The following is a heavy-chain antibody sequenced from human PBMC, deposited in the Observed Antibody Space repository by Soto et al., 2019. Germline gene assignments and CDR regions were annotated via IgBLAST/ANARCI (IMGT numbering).Heavy chain of an antibody. V-gene: IGHV3-30*03. CDR3: ARWVGGSMYDNSGKYDS. Sequence: QVQLVESGGGVVQPGGSLRLTCAASGFTFSGSGMHWVRQAPGKELEWVALVSYDGTRKYYTDSVRGRFTISRDNSENTLSLQMNSLRTEDTAVYYCARWVGGSMYDNSGKYDSWGQGTLVIVS. J-gene: IGHJ5*01. D-gene: IGHD3-22*01. CDR2: VSYDGTRK. CDR1: GFTFSGSG.